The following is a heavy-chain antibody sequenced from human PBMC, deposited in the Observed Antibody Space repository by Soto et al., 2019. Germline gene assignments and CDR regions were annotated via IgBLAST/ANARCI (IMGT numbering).Heavy chain of an antibody. V-gene: IGHV4-34*01. Sequence: QVQLQQWGAGLLKPSETLSLTCVVYGGSFSGYYWSWIRQPPGKGLESIGEINHSGSTNYNPSLKCRVTISVDASKTQFSLKLSSVTAADTAVYYCARGFRFCSGGSCYSGWFDPWGQGTLVTVSS. J-gene: IGHJ5*02. CDR3: ARGFRFCSGGSCYSGWFDP. CDR2: INHSGST. CDR1: GGSFSGYY. D-gene: IGHD2-15*01.